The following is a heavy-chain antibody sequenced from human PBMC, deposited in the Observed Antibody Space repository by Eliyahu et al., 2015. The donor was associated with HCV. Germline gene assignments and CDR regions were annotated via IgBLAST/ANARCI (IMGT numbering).Heavy chain of an antibody. CDR2: ISYDGSNK. CDR3: ARGPRGWYKGGYYFDY. J-gene: IGHJ4*02. Sequence: QVQLVESGGGVVQPGRSLRLSCAASGFXFSXYXMHWVRQAPGKGLEWVAVISYDGSNKYYADSVKGRFTISRDNSKNTLYLQMNSLRAEDTAVYYCARGPRGWYKGGYYFDYWGQGTLVTVSS. CDR1: GFXFSXYX. D-gene: IGHD6-19*01. V-gene: IGHV3-30-3*01.